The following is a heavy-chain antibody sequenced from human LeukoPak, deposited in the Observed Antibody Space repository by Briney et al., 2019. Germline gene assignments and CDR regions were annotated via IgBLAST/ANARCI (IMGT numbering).Heavy chain of an antibody. J-gene: IGHJ4*02. CDR1: GFTFSSYW. CDR2: VKQDGSEK. CDR3: ARVGLLVPAAIREYYFDY. Sequence: PGGSLRLSCAASGFTFSSYWMSWVRQAPGKGLEWVANVKQDGSEKYYVDSVKGRFTISRDNAKNSLYLQMNSLRAEDTAVYYCARVGLLVPAAIREYYFDYWGQGTLVTVSS. D-gene: IGHD2-2*02. V-gene: IGHV3-7*01.